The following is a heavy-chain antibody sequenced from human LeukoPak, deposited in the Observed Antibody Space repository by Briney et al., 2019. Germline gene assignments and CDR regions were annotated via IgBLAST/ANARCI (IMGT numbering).Heavy chain of an antibody. V-gene: IGHV4-34*01. J-gene: IGHJ6*03. CDR2: INHSGST. D-gene: IGHD2-21*01. CDR3: ARGRAIIYYYYMDV. CDR1: GGSFSGYY. Sequence: PSETLSLTCAVYGGSFSGYYWSWIRQPPGKGLEWIGEINHSGSTNYNPSLKSRFTISVDTSKNQFSLKLSSVTAADTAVYYCARGRAIIYYYYMDVWGKGTTVTVPS.